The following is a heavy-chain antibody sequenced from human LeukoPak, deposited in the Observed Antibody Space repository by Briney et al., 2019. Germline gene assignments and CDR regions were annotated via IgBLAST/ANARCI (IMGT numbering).Heavy chain of an antibody. V-gene: IGHV1-18*04. CDR2: ISAYNGNT. J-gene: IGHJ4*02. CDR3: ARGLLWFGESYFDY. D-gene: IGHD3-10*01. Sequence: ASVKVSRKASGYTFTSYGISWVRQAPGQGLEWMGWISAYNGNTNYAQKLQGRVTMTTDTSTSTAYIELRSLRSDDTAVYYCARGLLWFGESYFDYWVQGTLVAVSS. CDR1: GYTFTSYG.